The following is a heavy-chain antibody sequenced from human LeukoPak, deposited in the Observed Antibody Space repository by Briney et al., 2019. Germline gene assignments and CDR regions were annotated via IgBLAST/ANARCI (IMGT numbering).Heavy chain of an antibody. J-gene: IGHJ4*02. CDR1: GGSISSGDYY. D-gene: IGHD3-16*01. V-gene: IGHV4-30-4*01. CDR3: ARKRYDDPYFFDY. CDR2: IYYSGTT. Sequence: PSQTLSLTCTVSGGSISSGDYYWSWIRQPPGKRLEWIGYIYYSGTTYYNPSLKSRVTISVDTSKNQFSLKLNSVTAADTAVYYCARKRYDDPYFFDYWGQGTLVTVSS.